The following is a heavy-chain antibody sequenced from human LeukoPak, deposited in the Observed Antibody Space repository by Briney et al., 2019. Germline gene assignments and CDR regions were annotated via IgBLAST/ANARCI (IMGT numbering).Heavy chain of an antibody. CDR3: ARDRQWLWMD. J-gene: IGHJ4*02. D-gene: IGHD6-19*01. CDR2: INPNSGGT. V-gene: IGHV1-2*04. Sequence: GASVKVSCKASGYTFTGYYMHWVRQAPGQGLEWMGWINPNSGGTDYAQKFQGWVTMTRDTSISTAYMELSRLRSEDTAVYYCARDRQWLWMDWGQGTLVTVSS. CDR1: GYTFTGYY.